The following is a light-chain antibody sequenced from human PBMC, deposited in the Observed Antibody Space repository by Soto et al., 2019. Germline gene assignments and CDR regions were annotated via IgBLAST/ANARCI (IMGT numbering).Light chain of an antibody. J-gene: IGKJ1*01. CDR2: AAS. CDR1: QGIGND. Sequence: IQLTQSPSSLSASVGDTVTITCRASQGIGNDLGWYQQKSGRAPKLLIYAASNLQSAVPSRFSGSGSETEFTLTISGLQPGDPATYYCQQYNSYSPTFGQGTKVDIK. CDR3: QQYNSYSPT. V-gene: IGKV1-17*01.